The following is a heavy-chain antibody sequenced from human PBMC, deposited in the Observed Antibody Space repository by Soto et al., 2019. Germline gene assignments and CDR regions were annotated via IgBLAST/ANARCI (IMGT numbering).Heavy chain of an antibody. D-gene: IGHD3-10*01. CDR2: INPDSGAS. CDR3: ARGVLRDLREFDY. CDR1: GCLFTGCY. V-gene: IGHV1-2*02. J-gene: IGHJ4*01. Sequence: AAVQSSCKAAGCLFTGCYIHWWRQPPGPGREWMEWINPDSGASSYACGFEYRVALIRDTTINTAYMELTRMTSDDTAEYYCARGVLRDLREFDYWGHKTLVTVSS.